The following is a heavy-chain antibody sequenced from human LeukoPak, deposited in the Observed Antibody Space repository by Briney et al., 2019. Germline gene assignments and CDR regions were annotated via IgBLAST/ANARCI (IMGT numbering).Heavy chain of an antibody. CDR1: GYSFTGYY. Sequence: ASVKVSCKASGYSFTGYYMHWVRQAPGQGLEWMGWINPNSGGTNYAQKFQGRVTMTRDTSVSTAYMELSRLRSDDTAVYYCARVISGSYYGAGLSWFDPWGQGTLVTVSS. J-gene: IGHJ5*02. CDR3: ARVISGSYYGAGLSWFDP. V-gene: IGHV1-2*02. CDR2: INPNSGGT. D-gene: IGHD1-26*01.